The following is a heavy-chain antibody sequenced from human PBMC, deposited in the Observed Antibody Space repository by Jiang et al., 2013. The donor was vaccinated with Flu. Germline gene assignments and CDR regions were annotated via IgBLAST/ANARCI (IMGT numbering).Heavy chain of an antibody. Sequence: RQAPGKGLVWVSRINSDGSSTSYADSVKGRFTISRDNAKNTLYLQMNSLRAEDTAVYYCASLYGDYVFDYWGQGTLVTVSS. CDR3: ASLYGDYVFDY. D-gene: IGHD4-17*01. V-gene: IGHV3-74*01. J-gene: IGHJ4*02. CDR2: INSDGSST.